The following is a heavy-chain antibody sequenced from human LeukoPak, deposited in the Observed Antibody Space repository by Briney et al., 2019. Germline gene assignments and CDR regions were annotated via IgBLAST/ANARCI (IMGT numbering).Heavy chain of an antibody. CDR1: GFTFSSYG. CDR3: ARGGDSSPYYPDY. D-gene: IGHD3-22*01. CDR2: ITSSSSTI. V-gene: IGHV3-48*02. J-gene: IGHJ4*01. Sequence: RGSLRLSCAASGFTFSSYGMHWVRQVPGKGLEWVSYITSSSSTIYYADSVKGRFTISRDNAKNSLFLQMNSLRDEDTAVYYCARGGDSSPYYPDYWGQGTLVNLSS.